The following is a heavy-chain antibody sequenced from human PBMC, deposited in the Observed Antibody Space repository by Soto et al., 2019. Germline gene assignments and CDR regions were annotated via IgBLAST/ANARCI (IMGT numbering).Heavy chain of an antibody. CDR1: GFTFSTYA. V-gene: IGHV3-23*01. D-gene: IGHD5-18*01. Sequence: EVHLLGSGGGLVKPGGSLRLSCAASGFTFSTYAMIWVRQAPGRELEWVSSITGGDESPTYADSVKGRFAISRDNSKNTLYLQMNSLRVEDTAFYYCVRGDTENQRRFAFWGQGPLVTVSS. J-gene: IGHJ4*02. CDR2: ITGGDESP. CDR3: VRGDTENQRRFAF.